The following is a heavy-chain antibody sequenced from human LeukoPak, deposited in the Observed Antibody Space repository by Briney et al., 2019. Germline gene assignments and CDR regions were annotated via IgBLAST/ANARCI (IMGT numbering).Heavy chain of an antibody. CDR3: ARAPKTTALKGLTVWFDP. CDR1: GYTFTGYY. V-gene: IGHV1-2*02. J-gene: IGHJ5*02. D-gene: IGHD4-17*01. Sequence: ASVKVSCKASGYTFTGYYMHWVRQAPGQGLEWMGWINPNSGGTNYAQKFQGRVTMTRDTYISTAYMELSRLRSDDTAVYYCARAPKTTALKGLTVWFDPWGQGTLVTVSS. CDR2: INPNSGGT.